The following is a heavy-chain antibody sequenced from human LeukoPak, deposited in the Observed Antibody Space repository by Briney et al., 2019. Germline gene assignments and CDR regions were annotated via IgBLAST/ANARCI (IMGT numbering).Heavy chain of an antibody. CDR1: GYTFTSYG. Sequence: ASVKVSCKASGYTFTSYGISWVRQAPGQGLEWMGWISAYNGNTNYAQKLQGRVIMTTDTSTSTAYMELRSLRSDDTAVYYCARDKRYFDWLPTNIDYYYYYMDVWGKGTTVTVSS. CDR3: ARDKRYFDWLPTNIDYYYYYMDV. V-gene: IGHV1-18*01. CDR2: ISAYNGNT. D-gene: IGHD3-9*01. J-gene: IGHJ6*03.